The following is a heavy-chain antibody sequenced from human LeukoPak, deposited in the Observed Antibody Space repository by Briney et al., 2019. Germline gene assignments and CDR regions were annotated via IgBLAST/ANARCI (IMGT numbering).Heavy chain of an antibody. Sequence: EASVKVTCKASGYTFTGYYMHWVRQAPGQGLEWMGWINPNSGGTNYAQKFQGWVTMTRDTSISTAYMELSRLRSDDTAVYYCARDRGISGYDAFDIWGQGTIVTVSS. CDR1: GYTFTGYY. CDR2: INPNSGGT. CDR3: ARDRGISGYDAFDI. D-gene: IGHD5-12*01. V-gene: IGHV1-2*04. J-gene: IGHJ3*02.